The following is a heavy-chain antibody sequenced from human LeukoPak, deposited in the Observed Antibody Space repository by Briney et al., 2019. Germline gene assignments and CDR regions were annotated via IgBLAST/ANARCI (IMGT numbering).Heavy chain of an antibody. CDR1: GYTFTNYH. Sequence: ASVKVSCKASGYTFTNYHRYWVRQAPGQGLEWMGIINPSGRTTNYAQKFQGRVTLTWDTSTSTVYMALTSLRSEDTALYYCARAYYDVLTGYYPPDYWGQGTLVTVSS. D-gene: IGHD3-9*01. J-gene: IGHJ4*02. CDR3: ARAYYDVLTGYYPPDY. V-gene: IGHV1-46*01. CDR2: INPSGRTT.